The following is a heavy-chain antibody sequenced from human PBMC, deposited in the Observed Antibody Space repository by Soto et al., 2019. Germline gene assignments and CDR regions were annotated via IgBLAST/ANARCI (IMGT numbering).Heavy chain of an antibody. Sequence: SETLSLTCTVSGGSISSGGYYWSWIRQHPGKGLEWIGYIYYSGSTYYNPSLKSRVTISVDTSKNQFSLKLSSVTAADTAVYYCAREQVLEWLLYFDYWGQGTLVTVSS. V-gene: IGHV4-31*03. CDR3: AREQVLEWLLYFDY. CDR1: GGSISSGGYY. CDR2: IYYSGST. J-gene: IGHJ4*02. D-gene: IGHD3-3*01.